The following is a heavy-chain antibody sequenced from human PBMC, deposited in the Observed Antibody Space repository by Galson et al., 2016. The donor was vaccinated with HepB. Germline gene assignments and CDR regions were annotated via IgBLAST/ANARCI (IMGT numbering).Heavy chain of an antibody. D-gene: IGHD3-9*01. CDR3: ARMNYDVLTGYYDSFDI. Sequence: LSLTCALSGDSISSSHWWSWVRQPPGKGLEWIGEIYHSGSTNYAPSLKSRVTISVDTSKNHFSLKVNSVAAADTAVYYCARMNYDVLTGYYDSFDIWGQGKMVTVSS. V-gene: IGHV4-4*02. CDR2: IYHSGST. CDR1: GDSISSSHW. J-gene: IGHJ3*02.